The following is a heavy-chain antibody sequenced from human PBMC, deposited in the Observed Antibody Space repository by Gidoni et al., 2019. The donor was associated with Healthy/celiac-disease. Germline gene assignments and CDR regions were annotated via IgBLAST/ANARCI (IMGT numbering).Heavy chain of an antibody. V-gene: IGHV3-23*01. CDR1: GFTFSSYA. CDR2: ISGSGGST. J-gene: IGHJ6*02. D-gene: IGHD3-22*01. Sequence: EVQLLESGGGLVQPGGSLRLSCAASGFTFSSYAMSWVRQAPGKGLAWVSAISGSGGSTYYADAVKGRFTISRDNSKNTLYLQMNSLRAEDTAVYYCAKADTQYYYDSSGYYYAHRDIYYYYGMDVWGQGTTVTVSS. CDR3: AKADTQYYYDSSGYYYAHRDIYYYYGMDV.